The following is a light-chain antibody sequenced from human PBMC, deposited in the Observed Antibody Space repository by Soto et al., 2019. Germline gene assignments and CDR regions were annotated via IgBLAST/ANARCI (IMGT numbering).Light chain of an antibody. V-gene: IGLV1-51*02. Sequence: QSVWTQPPSVSAAPGQKVTISCSGRSSNIGNNFVSWYQQLPGTAPKLLIYENNKRPSGIPDRFSGSKSGTSATLGISGLQTGDEGDYYCGTWDSSRRAVVFGGGTQLTVL. CDR2: ENN. J-gene: IGLJ7*01. CDR3: GTWDSSRRAVV. CDR1: SSNIGNNF.